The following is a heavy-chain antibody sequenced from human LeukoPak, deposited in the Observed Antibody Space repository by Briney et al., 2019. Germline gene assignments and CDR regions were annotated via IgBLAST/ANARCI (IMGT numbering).Heavy chain of an antibody. D-gene: IGHD2-2*01. V-gene: IGHV4-30-2*01. CDR1: GGSISSGGYY. J-gene: IGHJ3*02. CDR3: ARYCSSTSCPVWAFDI. CDR2: IYHSGST. Sequence: PSETLSLTCTVSGGSISSGGYYWRWLRQPPGKGLEWIGYIYHSGSTYYNPSLKSRVTISVDRSKNQFSLKLSSVTAADTAVYYCARYCSSTSCPVWAFDIWGQGTMVTVSS.